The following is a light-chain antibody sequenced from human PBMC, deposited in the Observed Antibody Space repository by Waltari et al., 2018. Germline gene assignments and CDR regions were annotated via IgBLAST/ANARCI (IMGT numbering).Light chain of an antibody. CDR1: SSDVGFYTY. CDR2: DVS. Sequence: QSALTQPASVSGSPGQSITISCTGTSSDVGFYTYLPRYQQHPGKAPKLMIYDVSWRPSGVSNRFSGSKSGNTASLTISGLQAEDEADYYCNSYAGSSSWVFGGGTKLTVL. J-gene: IGLJ3*02. V-gene: IGLV2-14*01. CDR3: NSYAGSSSWV.